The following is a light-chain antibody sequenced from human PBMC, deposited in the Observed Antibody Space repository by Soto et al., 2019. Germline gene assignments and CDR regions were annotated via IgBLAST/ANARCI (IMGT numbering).Light chain of an antibody. CDR3: ISYTSDDVRYV. V-gene: IGLV2-14*01. CDR1: NSDVGIYDF. Sequence: QSVLTQPGSVSGTPGQSIIISCTGSNSDVGIYDFVSWYQHHPGRAPKLIVSEVSHRPSGVSNRFSGSKSGNTASLTISGLQSEDEADYYCISYTSDDVRYVFGTGTKVTVL. J-gene: IGLJ1*01. CDR2: EVS.